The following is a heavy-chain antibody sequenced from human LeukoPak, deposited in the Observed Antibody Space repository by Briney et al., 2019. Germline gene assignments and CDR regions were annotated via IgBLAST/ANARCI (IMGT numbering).Heavy chain of an antibody. D-gene: IGHD4-11*01. J-gene: IGHJ6*03. CDR3: ARGWMTNQKKRPPKYYYYYYYMDV. Sequence: SETLSLTCAVYGGSFSGYYWSWIRQPPGKGLEWIGEINHSGSTSYNPSLKSRVTISVDTSKNQFSLKLSSVTAANTAVYYCARGWMTNQKKRPPKYYYYYYYMDVWGKGTTVTVSS. CDR2: INHSGST. V-gene: IGHV4-34*01. CDR1: GGSFSGYY.